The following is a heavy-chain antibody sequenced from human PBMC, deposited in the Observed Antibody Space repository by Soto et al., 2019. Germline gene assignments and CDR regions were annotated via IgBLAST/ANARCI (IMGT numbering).Heavy chain of an antibody. D-gene: IGHD5-18*01. Sequence: SETLSLTCTVSGGSISGGGYFWSWIRQHPGKGLEWIGYIYYTGSTYYNPSLKSRVTISVDTSKNQFSLKLSSVTAADTAVYYCARDGRRYSDGWGCGNHYYDMDVWGQGTTVTVSS. J-gene: IGHJ6*02. V-gene: IGHV4-31*03. CDR1: GGSISGGGYF. CDR3: ARDGRRYSDGWGCGNHYYDMDV. CDR2: IYYTGST.